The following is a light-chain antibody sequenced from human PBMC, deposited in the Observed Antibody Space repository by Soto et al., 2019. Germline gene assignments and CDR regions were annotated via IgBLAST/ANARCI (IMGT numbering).Light chain of an antibody. Sequence: DIVMTQSPDSLAVPLGERATINCKSSQSVLYSSNNNNYLAWYQQKPGQPPKLLIYWASTRESGVPDRFSGSGSGTDFTLTISSLQAEDVAVYYCQQYYSTPWTFGQGTKLEIK. CDR2: WAS. V-gene: IGKV4-1*01. CDR1: QSVLYSSNNNNY. CDR3: QQYYSTPWT. J-gene: IGKJ2*01.